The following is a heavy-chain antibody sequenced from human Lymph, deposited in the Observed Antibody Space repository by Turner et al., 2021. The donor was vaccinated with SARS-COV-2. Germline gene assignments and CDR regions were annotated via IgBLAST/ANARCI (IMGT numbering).Heavy chain of an antibody. CDR1: GASISNYY. V-gene: IGHV4-59*01. J-gene: IGHJ4*02. CDR2: IYYSGST. Sequence: QVQLQDSGPGLVKPSETLSLTCTVSGASISNYYWRWIRQPLGKGLEWIGYIYYSGSTNDNPSLKSRVTISVDTSKNQFSLKLSSVTAADTAVYYCARGFDYWGQGTLVTVSS. CDR3: ARGFDY.